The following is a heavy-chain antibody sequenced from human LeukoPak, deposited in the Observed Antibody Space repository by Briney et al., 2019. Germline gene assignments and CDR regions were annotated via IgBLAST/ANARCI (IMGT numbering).Heavy chain of an antibody. CDR1: GFTFSSYE. CDR3: ASRYSSGWTRRAPFDY. J-gene: IGHJ4*02. V-gene: IGHV3-48*01. D-gene: IGHD6-19*01. Sequence: GGSLRLSCAASGFTFSSYEMNWVRQAPGKGLEWVSYISSSSSTIYYADSVKGRFTISRDNAKNSLYLQMNSLRAEDTAVYYCASRYSSGWTRRAPFDYWGQGTLVTVSS. CDR2: ISSSSSTI.